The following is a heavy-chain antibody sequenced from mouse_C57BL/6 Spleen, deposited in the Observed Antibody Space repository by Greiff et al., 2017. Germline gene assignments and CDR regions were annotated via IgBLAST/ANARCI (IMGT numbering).Heavy chain of an antibody. CDR1: GYTFTSYW. J-gene: IGHJ2*01. CDR3: ARSYYCGRGYYFDY. D-gene: IGHD1-1*01. V-gene: IGHV1-53*01. Sequence: QVQLQQPGTELVKPGASVKLSCKASGYTFTSYWMHWVKQRPGQGLEWIGNINPSNGGTNYNEKFKSKAKLTVDKSSSTAYMQLSSLTSGDSAVYYCARSYYCGRGYYFDYWGQGTTLTVSS. CDR2: INPSNGGT.